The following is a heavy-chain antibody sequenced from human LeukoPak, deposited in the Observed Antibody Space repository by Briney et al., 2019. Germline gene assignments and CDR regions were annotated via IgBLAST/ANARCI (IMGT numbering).Heavy chain of an antibody. J-gene: IGHJ4*02. D-gene: IGHD2-21*02. V-gene: IGHV3-23*01. Sequence: GGSLRLSCAASGFTFSSYAMSWVRQAPGKGLEWVSAISGSGGSTYYADSVKGRFTISRDNSKNTLYLQMNSLRAEDTAVYYCASHPIHGCGGDCCFDYWGQGTLVTVSS. CDR2: ISGSGGST. CDR1: GFTFSSYA. CDR3: ASHPIHGCGGDCCFDY.